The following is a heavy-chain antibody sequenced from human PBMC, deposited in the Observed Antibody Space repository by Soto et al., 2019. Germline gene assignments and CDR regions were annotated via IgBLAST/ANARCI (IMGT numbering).Heavy chain of an antibody. CDR1: GYTFTGYY. V-gene: IGHV1-2*04. Sequence: GASVKVSCKASGYTFTGYYMHWVRQAPGQGLEWMGWINPNSGGTNYAQKFQGWVTMTRDTSISTAYMELGRLRSDDTAVYYCAREGDTAGGLDYWGQGTLVTVSS. D-gene: IGHD5-18*01. J-gene: IGHJ4*02. CDR2: INPNSGGT. CDR3: AREGDTAGGLDY.